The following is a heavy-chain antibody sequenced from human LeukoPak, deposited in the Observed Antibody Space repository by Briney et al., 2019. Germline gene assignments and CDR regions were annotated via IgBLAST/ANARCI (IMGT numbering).Heavy chain of an antibody. CDR3: ARGKTYYDISKNAFDI. D-gene: IGHD3-22*01. CDR2: IYYSGST. V-gene: IGHV4-59*01. J-gene: IGHJ3*02. Sequence: PSETLTLTCTVSSGSISSYYWSWIRQPPGKGLEWIAYIYYSGSTNYNPSLKSRVTTSVDASNNQFSLKLSSVTAAETAVYYCARGKTYYDISKNAFDIWGQGTMVTVSS. CDR1: SGSISSYY.